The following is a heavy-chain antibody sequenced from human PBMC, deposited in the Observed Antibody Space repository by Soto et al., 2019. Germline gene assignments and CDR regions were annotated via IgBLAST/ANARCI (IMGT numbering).Heavy chain of an antibody. CDR2: ISTAVGAT. V-gene: IGHV3-23*01. J-gene: IGHJ4*02. CDR1: GFRYNNYA. D-gene: IGHD6-6*01. CDR3: AKDRTVAARNFDY. Sequence: EVQLLESGGGLVQPGGSLRLSCAASGFRYNNYAMGWVRQAPGKGLEWVSSISTAVGATYSADSVKGRFTISRDGSTDTLYLQMNSLRAEDTAVYYCAKDRTVAARNFDYWGQGTLVTVSS.